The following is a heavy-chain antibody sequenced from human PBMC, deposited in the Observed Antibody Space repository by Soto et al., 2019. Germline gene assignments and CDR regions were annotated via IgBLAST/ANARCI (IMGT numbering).Heavy chain of an antibody. CDR3: LRDGSSGWHFDS. CDR1: GFTFSTYW. V-gene: IGHV3-7*01. Sequence: GGSLRLSCEASGFTFSTYWMSWVRQAPGKGLEWVANIRQDGSQKYLVDSVKGRFTISRDNAKNSLHLQMNSLRAEDSAVYYCLRDGSSGWHFDSWGQGTLLTLSS. D-gene: IGHD6-19*01. CDR2: IRQDGSQK. J-gene: IGHJ4*02.